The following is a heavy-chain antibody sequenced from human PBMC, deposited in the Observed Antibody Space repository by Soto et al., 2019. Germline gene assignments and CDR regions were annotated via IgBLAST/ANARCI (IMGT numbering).Heavy chain of an antibody. CDR1: GFTFSSYA. D-gene: IGHD2-15*01. J-gene: IGHJ4*02. CDR3: TKDVLYCGGGSCLVGPSYTFDH. V-gene: IGHV3-30-3*01. CDR2: ISYDGSNK. Sequence: GGSLRLSCAASGFTFSSYAMHWVRQAPGKGLEWVAVISYDGSNKYYADSVKGRFTMSRDNSKDTLYLQMNSLRADDTAVYYCTKDVLYCGGGSCLVGPSYTFDHWGQGTLVSVAS.